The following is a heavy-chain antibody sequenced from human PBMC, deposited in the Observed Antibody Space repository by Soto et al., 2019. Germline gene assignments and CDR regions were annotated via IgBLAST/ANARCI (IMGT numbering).Heavy chain of an antibody. CDR2: SSGSGGST. J-gene: IGHJ4*02. CDR3: AKSPGMYYYDSSGYYHYAY. Sequence: GGSLRLSCAASGCTCSSYAMSWVRQAPGKGLEWVSASSGSGGSTYYADSVKGRFTLSRDNSKSTLYLQMNSLRAEDTAVYYCAKSPGMYYYDSSGYYHYAYWGQGTLVPVS. CDR1: GCTCSSYA. V-gene: IGHV3-23*01. D-gene: IGHD3-22*01.